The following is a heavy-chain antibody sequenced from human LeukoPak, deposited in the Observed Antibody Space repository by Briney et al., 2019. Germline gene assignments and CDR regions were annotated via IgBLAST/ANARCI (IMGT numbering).Heavy chain of an antibody. D-gene: IGHD2-2*02. CDR3: ARTGGGYQLLYPLVDYYYYGMDV. CDR1: GFTFSSYA. V-gene: IGHV3-30*04. Sequence: GGSLTLSCAASGFTFSSYAMHWVRQAPGEGLEWVAVISYDGSNKYYAVSVKGRFTISRDNSKNTLYLQMNSLGAEDTAVYYCARTGGGYQLLYPLVDYYYYGMDVWGQGTTVTVSS. CDR2: ISYDGSNK. J-gene: IGHJ6*02.